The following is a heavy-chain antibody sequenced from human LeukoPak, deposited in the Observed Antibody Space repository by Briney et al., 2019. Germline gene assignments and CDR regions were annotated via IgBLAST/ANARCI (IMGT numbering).Heavy chain of an antibody. CDR3: TRVPRSSRIPIFR. Sequence: GGSLRLSCAASEFTFSSYEMNWARQAPGKGLERVSYISSSGDTIYYADSVKGRFTISRDNAKNSLYLQLNSLRAEDTAVYYCTRVPRSSRIPIFRWGQGTLVTVPS. J-gene: IGHJ4*02. D-gene: IGHD3-3*01. V-gene: IGHV3-48*03. CDR1: EFTFSSYE. CDR2: ISSSGDTI.